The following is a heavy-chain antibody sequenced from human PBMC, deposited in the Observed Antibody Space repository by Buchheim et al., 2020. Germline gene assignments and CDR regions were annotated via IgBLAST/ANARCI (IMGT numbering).Heavy chain of an antibody. V-gene: IGHV4-34*01. CDR2: INHSGST. CDR1: GGSFSGYY. CDR3: ARVQNRLGWYFDL. D-gene: IGHD1-14*01. J-gene: IGHJ2*01. Sequence: QVQLQQWGAGLLKPSETLSLTCAVYGGSFSGYYWSWIRQPPGKGLEWIGEINHSGSTNYNPSLKSRVTISVDTSKNQFSLKLSSVTAADTAVYYCARVQNRLGWYFDLWGRGTL.